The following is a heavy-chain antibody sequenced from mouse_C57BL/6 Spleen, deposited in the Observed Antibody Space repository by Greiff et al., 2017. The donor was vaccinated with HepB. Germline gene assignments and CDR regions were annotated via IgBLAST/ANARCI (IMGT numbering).Heavy chain of an antibody. CDR1: GYTFTSYG. D-gene: IGHD2-4*01. J-gene: IGHJ4*01. CDR2: IYPRSGNT. V-gene: IGHV1-81*01. Sequence: QVQLQQSGAELARPGASVKLSCKASGYTFTSYGISWVKQRTGQGLEWIGEIYPRSGNTYYNEKFKGKATLTADKSSSTAYMELRSLTSEDSAVYFCARRSMITTEYYYAMDYWGQGTSVTVSS. CDR3: ARRSMITTEYYYAMDY.